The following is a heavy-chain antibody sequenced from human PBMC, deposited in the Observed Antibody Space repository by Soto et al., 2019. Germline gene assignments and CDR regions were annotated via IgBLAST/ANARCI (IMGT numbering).Heavy chain of an antibody. D-gene: IGHD4-17*01. J-gene: IGHJ6*02. CDR1: GYSFTSYW. Sequence: GESLKISCKGSGYSFTSYWIGWVRQMPGKGLEWMGIIYPGDSDTRYSPSFQGQVTISADKSISTAYLQWSSLKASDTAMYYCARAPSHGDSAYYYYGMDVWGQGTTVTVSS. V-gene: IGHV5-51*01. CDR3: ARAPSHGDSAYYYYGMDV. CDR2: IYPGDSDT.